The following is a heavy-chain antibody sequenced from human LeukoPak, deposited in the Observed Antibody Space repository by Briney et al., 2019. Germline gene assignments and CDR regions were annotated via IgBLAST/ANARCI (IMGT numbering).Heavy chain of an antibody. CDR1: GYSISNGYY. J-gene: IGHJ4*02. CDR2: IYHSGST. V-gene: IGHV4-38-2*02. Sequence: PSETLSLTCGGSGYSISNGYYWGWVRQSPGKGLDWIGNIYHSGSTWYNPSLKSRVTISVDTSSNQFSLKLTSVTAADTAVYYCPRDPNYNYPYFDYWGQGILVTVS. CDR3: PRDPNYNYPYFDY. D-gene: IGHD5-24*01.